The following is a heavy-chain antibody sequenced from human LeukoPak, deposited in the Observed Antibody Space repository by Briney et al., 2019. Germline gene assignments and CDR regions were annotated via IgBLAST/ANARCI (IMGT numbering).Heavy chain of an antibody. V-gene: IGHV3-23*01. CDR3: AKESPYSSPRNYYFDY. Sequence: GGSLRLSCAASGFTFSSYAMSWVRQAPGKGLEWVSAISSSTGRTYYADSVKGRFTISRDNSKNTLSLQMNSLRAEDTAIYYCAKESPYSSPRNYYFDYWGQGTLVTVSS. D-gene: IGHD5-18*01. J-gene: IGHJ4*02. CDR1: GFTFSSYA. CDR2: ISSSTGRT.